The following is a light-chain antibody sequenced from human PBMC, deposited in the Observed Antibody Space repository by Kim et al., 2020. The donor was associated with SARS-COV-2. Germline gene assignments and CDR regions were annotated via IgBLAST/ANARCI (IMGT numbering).Light chain of an antibody. CDR1: QSVSSY. V-gene: IGKV3-11*01. Sequence: EIVLTQSPATLSLSPGERATLSCRASQSVSSYLAWYQQKPGQAPRLLIYDASTRATGIPARFTGSGSGTDFSLTISSLEPEDFAVYYCRRSKTWPGTLVAGTQV. J-gene: IGKJ4*01. CDR2: DAS. CDR3: RRSKTWPGT.